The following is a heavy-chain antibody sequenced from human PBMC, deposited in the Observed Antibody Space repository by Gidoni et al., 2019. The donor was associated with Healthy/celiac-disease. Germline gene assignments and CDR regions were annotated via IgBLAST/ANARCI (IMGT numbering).Heavy chain of an antibody. Sequence: EVQLVESGGGLVKPGGSLRLSCAASGFTFSSYSMNWVRQAPGKGLEWVSSISSSSSYIYYADSVKGRFTISRDNAKNSLYLQMNSLRAEDTAVYYCASIYSSSWYFNYWGQGTLVTVSS. D-gene: IGHD6-13*01. J-gene: IGHJ4*02. V-gene: IGHV3-21*01. CDR3: ASIYSSSWYFNY. CDR1: GFTFSSYS. CDR2: ISSSSSYI.